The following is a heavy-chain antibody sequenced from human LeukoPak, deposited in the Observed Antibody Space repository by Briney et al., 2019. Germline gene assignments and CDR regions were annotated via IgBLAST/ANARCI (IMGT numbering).Heavy chain of an antibody. CDR2: ISAYYGNT. D-gene: IGHD6-19*01. Sequence: ASVKVSCKASGYTFTSYGLSWVRPAPGRGLEWMGWISAYYGNTNYAQKLQGRVTMTTDTYTSTAYMELRSLRPDDTAVYYCARGEQWLVDFDYWGQGTLVTVSS. CDR3: ARGEQWLVDFDY. J-gene: IGHJ4*02. V-gene: IGHV1-18*01. CDR1: GYTFTSYG.